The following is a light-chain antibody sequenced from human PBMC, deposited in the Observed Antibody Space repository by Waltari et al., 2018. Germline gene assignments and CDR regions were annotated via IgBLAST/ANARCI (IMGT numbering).Light chain of an antibody. CDR3: QQYDGTVVT. Sequence: EIVLTQSPGTLSLSPGARAPLSCRASQSVSSIALTWYQQKRGQPPRLLIYGVSTRAAGIPDRFSGSGSGTDFTLTISSLEPEDFAVYYCQQYDGTVVTFGGGTKVEI. V-gene: IGKV3-20*01. CDR2: GVS. J-gene: IGKJ4*01. CDR1: QSVSSIA.